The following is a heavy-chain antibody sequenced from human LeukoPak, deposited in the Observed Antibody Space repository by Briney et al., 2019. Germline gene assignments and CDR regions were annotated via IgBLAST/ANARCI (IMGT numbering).Heavy chain of an antibody. CDR2: IYTSGST. CDR1: GGSISSGSCY. J-gene: IGHJ4*02. D-gene: IGHD3-3*01. V-gene: IGHV4-61*02. CDR3: ARVTTIFGVVTDNFDY. Sequence: SETLSLTCTVSGGSISSGSCYWSWIRQPAGKGLEWIGRIYTSGSTNYNPSLKSRVTISVDTSKNQFSLKLSSVTAADTAVYYCARVTTIFGVVTDNFDYWGQGTLVTVSS.